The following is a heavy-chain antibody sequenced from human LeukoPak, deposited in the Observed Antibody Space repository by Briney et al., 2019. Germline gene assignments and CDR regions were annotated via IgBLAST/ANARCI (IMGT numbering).Heavy chain of an antibody. CDR3: ARVRGGRSWYYYGMDV. V-gene: IGHV3-30-3*01. Sequence: GGSLRLSCAASGFTFSNFAMHWVRQAPGKGLEWVAVISYDGDSEYYADSVKGQFTISRDNSKDRLYLQMNSLRPEDTAMYYCARVRGGRSWYYYGMDVWGRGTTVTVSS. J-gene: IGHJ6*02. D-gene: IGHD3-16*01. CDR2: ISYDGDSE. CDR1: GFTFSNFA.